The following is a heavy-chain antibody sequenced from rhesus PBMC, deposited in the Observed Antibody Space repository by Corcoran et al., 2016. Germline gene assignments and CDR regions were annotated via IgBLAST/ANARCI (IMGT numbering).Heavy chain of an antibody. J-gene: IGHJ4*01. CDR1: GYTFTDYY. CDR3: ERGGWVVY. V-gene: IGHV1-138*01. CDR2: THPRTADT. D-gene: IGHD2-21*01. Sequence: QVRLLQSGDEVKKPGSSVKVSCKASGYTFTDYYMHWFRQAPGQGLEWTGETHPRTADTNDAQKCQGRVTMHRDTSTRTAYMERISVRAEDTAVYYCERGGWVVYWGQGVPVTVSS.